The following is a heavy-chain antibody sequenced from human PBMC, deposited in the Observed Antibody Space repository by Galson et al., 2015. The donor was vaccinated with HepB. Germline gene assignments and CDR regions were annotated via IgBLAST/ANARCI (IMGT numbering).Heavy chain of an antibody. Sequence: SVKVSCKASGDTFSSYTINWVRQAPGQGLEWVGRITPSVGRPKYAKTFQGRVTISADKSTRTAYMEVTGLRYEDTAMYYCARGPKTVYGVVVANYFDSWGQGSLVTVSS. CDR2: ITPSVGRP. D-gene: IGHD3-3*01. CDR1: GDTFSSYT. CDR3: ARGPKTVYGVVVANYFDS. J-gene: IGHJ4*02. V-gene: IGHV1-69*02.